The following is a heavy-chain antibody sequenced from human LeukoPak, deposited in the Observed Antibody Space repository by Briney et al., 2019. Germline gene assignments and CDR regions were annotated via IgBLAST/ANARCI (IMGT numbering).Heavy chain of an antibody. CDR2: ISSSSSYI. V-gene: IGHV3-21*01. CDR3: ARDATYGSGSYPLGY. J-gene: IGHJ4*02. CDR1: GFTFSSYS. D-gene: IGHD3-10*01. Sequence: GGSLRLSCAASGFTFSSYSMNWVRQAPGKGLEWVSSISSSSSYIYYADSVKGRFTISRDNAKNSLYLQMNSLRAEDTAVYYRARDATYGSGSYPLGYWGQGTLVTVSS.